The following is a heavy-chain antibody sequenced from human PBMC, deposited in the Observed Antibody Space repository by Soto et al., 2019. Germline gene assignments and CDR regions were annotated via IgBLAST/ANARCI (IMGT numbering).Heavy chain of an antibody. V-gene: IGHV3-30*18. CDR1: GFTFSRYG. Sequence: QVQLVESGGGVVQPGRSPRLSCAASGFTFSRYGMHWVRQAPGKGLEWVAIISYDGSNKYYADSVKGRFTISRDNSKNTLYLQMNSLRPEDTAVYYCAKDSRIVVVTAPYDYWGQGTLGTVSS. CDR2: ISYDGSNK. J-gene: IGHJ4*02. D-gene: IGHD2-21*02. CDR3: AKDSRIVVVTAPYDY.